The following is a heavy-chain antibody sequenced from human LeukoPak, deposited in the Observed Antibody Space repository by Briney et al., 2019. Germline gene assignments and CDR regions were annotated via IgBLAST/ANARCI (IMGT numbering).Heavy chain of an antibody. Sequence: ASVTVSCTASGYTFTSYYMHWVRQAPGQGLEWMGIIYPSGGSTSYAQKFQGRVTMTRGTSTSTVYMELSSLRSEDTAVYYCARGHYYYDSSGYYYFDYWGQGTLVTVSS. D-gene: IGHD3-22*01. V-gene: IGHV1-46*01. J-gene: IGHJ4*02. CDR2: IYPSGGST. CDR1: GYTFTSYY. CDR3: ARGHYYYDSSGYYYFDY.